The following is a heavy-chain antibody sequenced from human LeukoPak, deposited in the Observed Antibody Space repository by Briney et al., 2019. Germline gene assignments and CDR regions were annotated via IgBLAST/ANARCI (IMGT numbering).Heavy chain of an antibody. D-gene: IGHD1-26*01. CDR1: AGSISTYY. Sequence: NPTETLSLTCTVSAGSISTYYWSWMRQPAGKGLEWIGRIYSTGRIYASGRTNYNPSLKNRVTMSVDTSKNQFSLRLTSVTAADTAVYYCARDRRGGSYQTYYYYYMDVWGKGTTVTVSS. V-gene: IGHV4-4*07. CDR2: IYSTGRIYASGRT. CDR3: ARDRRGGSYQTYYYYYMDV. J-gene: IGHJ6*03.